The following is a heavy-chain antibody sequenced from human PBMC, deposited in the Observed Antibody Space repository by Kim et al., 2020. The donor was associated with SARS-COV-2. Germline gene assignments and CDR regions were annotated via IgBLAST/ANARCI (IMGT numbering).Heavy chain of an antibody. CDR1: GFIFNNEA. Sequence: GSLRLSCAASGFIFNNEAMSWVRQAPGKGLEWVSAISASSGGTYYAESVKGRFTISRDNSKNTLYLQMNSLRAEDTAIYYCAKDRGRWFDYWGQGTLVIVSS. CDR2: ISASSGGT. J-gene: IGHJ5*01. V-gene: IGHV3-23*01. CDR3: AKDRGRWFDY.